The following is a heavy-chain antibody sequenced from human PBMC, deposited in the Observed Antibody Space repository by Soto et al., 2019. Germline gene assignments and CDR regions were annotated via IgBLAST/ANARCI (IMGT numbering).Heavy chain of an antibody. J-gene: IGHJ4*02. CDR1: GFTFDDYT. V-gene: IGHV3-43*01. D-gene: IGHD6-6*01. CDR2: ISWDGGST. Sequence: GGSLRLSCAASGFTFDDYTMHWVRQAPGKGLEWVSLISWDGGSTYYADSVKGRFTISRDNSKNSLYLQMNSLRTEDTALYYCAKDISYSSSSNGIGYWGQGTLVTVSS. CDR3: AKDISYSSSSNGIGY.